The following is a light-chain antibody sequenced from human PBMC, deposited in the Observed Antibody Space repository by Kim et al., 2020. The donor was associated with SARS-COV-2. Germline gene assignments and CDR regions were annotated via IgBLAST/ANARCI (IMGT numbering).Light chain of an antibody. V-gene: IGKV3-15*01. Sequence: VSPGDRATLSGRASQSVDSNLAWDQQKPGQAPRLLIYGASTRVTGIPARFSGSGSGTEFTLTISSLQSEDVAVYYGQQYNNWPPYTFGQGTKLEIK. J-gene: IGKJ2*01. CDR1: QSVDSN. CDR3: QQYNNWPPYT. CDR2: GAS.